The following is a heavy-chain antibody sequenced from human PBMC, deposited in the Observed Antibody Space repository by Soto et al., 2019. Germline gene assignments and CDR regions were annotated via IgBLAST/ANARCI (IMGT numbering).Heavy chain of an antibody. CDR2: IYWNDDK. J-gene: IGHJ4*02. V-gene: IGHV2-5*01. D-gene: IGHD3-10*01. CDR3: AHSAPFPLLGFGELDYYYFDY. CDR1: GFSLSTSGVG. Sequence: SGPTLVNPTQTLTLTCTFSGFSLSTSGVGVGWIRQPPGKALEWLALIYWNDDKRYSPSLKSRLTITKDTSKNQVVLTMTNMDPGDTTTYYCAHSAPFPLLGFGELDYYYFDYGGQETLVTVSS.